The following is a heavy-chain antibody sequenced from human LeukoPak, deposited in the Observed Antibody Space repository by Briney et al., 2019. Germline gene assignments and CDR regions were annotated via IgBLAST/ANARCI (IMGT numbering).Heavy chain of an antibody. D-gene: IGHD3-16*01. J-gene: IGHJ2*01. CDR1: GGSISSGSYY. V-gene: IGHV4-61*02. CDR2: IYTSGST. Sequence: SQTLSLTCTVSGGSISSGSYYWSWIRQPAGKGLEWIGRIYTSGSTNYNPSLKSRVTISVDTSKNQFSLRLTSVTAADTAVYYCARWGEVYWYFDLWGRGTLVTVSS. CDR3: ARWGEVYWYFDL.